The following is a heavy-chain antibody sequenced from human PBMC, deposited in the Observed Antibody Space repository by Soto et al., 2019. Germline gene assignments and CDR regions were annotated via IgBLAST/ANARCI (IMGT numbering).Heavy chain of an antibody. CDR1: GGSISSGDYY. D-gene: IGHD3-3*01. CDR2: IYYSGST. V-gene: IGHV4-30-4*01. J-gene: IGHJ4*02. CDR3: ARADFWATTFDY. Sequence: PSETLSLTCTVSGGSISSGDYYWSWIRQPPGKGLEWIGYIYYSGSTYYNPSLKSRVTISVDTSKNQFSLKLSSVTAADTAVYYCARADFWATTFDYWGQGTLVTVSS.